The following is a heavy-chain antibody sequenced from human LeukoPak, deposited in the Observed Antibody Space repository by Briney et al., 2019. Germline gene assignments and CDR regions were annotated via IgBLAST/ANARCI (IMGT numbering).Heavy chain of an antibody. CDR1: GGSISSYY. Sequence: SETLSLTCTVSGGSISSYYWSWIRQPPAKGLAWIGCIYTIGCTNYNPFLKSRVTISVDTSKNQCPLKLSSVTAADTAVYYCASIAVARPGGPYYYYYMDVWGKGTTVTVSS. CDR2: IYTIGCT. D-gene: IGHD6-19*01. CDR3: ASIAVARPGGPYYYYYMDV. V-gene: IGHV4-4*09. J-gene: IGHJ6*03.